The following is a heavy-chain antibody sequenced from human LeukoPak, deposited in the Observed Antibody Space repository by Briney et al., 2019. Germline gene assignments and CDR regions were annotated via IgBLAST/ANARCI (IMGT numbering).Heavy chain of an antibody. J-gene: IGHJ4*02. CDR2: IIPIFGTA. Sequence: SVKVSCKASGGTFSSYAISWVRQAPGQGLEWMGGIIPIFGTANYAQKFQGRVTITADESTSTAYMELSGLRSEDTAVYYCARPDEDRGYSYGYNYWGQGTLVTVSS. CDR3: ARPDEDRGYSYGYNY. D-gene: IGHD5-18*01. V-gene: IGHV1-69*13. CDR1: GGTFSSYA.